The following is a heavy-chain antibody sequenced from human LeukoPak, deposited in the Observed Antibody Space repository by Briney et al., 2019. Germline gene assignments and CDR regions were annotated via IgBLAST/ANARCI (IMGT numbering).Heavy chain of an antibody. Sequence: GGSLRLSCAASGFTFSSYAMGWVRQAPGKGLEWVSAISGSGGSTYYADSVKGRFTISRDNSKNTLYLQLNSLRAEDTALYYCAKDRPCSSTTCYLEYFQDWGQGTLVTVSS. CDR2: ISGSGGST. CDR3: AKDRPCSSTTCYLEYFQD. D-gene: IGHD2-2*01. V-gene: IGHV3-23*01. CDR1: GFTFSSYA. J-gene: IGHJ1*01.